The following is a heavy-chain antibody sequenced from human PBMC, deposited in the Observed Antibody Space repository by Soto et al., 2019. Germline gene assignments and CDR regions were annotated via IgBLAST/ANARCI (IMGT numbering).Heavy chain of an antibody. J-gene: IGHJ2*01. CDR1: GFTSGNSW. D-gene: IGHD3-16*02. V-gene: IGHV3-7*04. CDR3: ARDFGWEQRRYRDWYFDL. Sequence: EVQLVESGGGLVQPGGSLSLSCAASGFTSGNSWMSWVRQAPGKGLEWVANIDQGGSEKYYVDSVKGRFTISRDNAKNSLYLKMNSLRAEDTAMYYCARDFGWEQRRYRDWYFDLWGRGTLVTVSS. CDR2: IDQGGSEK.